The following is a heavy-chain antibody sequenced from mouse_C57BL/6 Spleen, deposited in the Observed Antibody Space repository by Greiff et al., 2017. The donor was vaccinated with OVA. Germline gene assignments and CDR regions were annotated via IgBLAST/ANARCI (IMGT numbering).Heavy chain of an antibody. CDR3: ARVEQLRLPFFDY. CDR1: GYTFTSYW. Sequence: QVQLQQPGAELVRPGSSVKLSCKASGYTFTSYWMHWVKQRPIQGLEWIGNIDPSDSETHYNQKFKDKATLTVDKSSSTAYMQLSSLTSEDSAVYYCARVEQLRLPFFDYWGQGTTLTVSS. V-gene: IGHV1-52*01. CDR2: IDPSDSET. D-gene: IGHD3-2*02. J-gene: IGHJ2*01.